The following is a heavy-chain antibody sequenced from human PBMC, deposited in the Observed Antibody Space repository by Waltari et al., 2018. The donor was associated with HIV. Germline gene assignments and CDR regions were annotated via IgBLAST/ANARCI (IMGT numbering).Heavy chain of an antibody. CDR3: ARMAARTT. Sequence: EVQLVESGGGLVQPGGSLRPPCAVSGFTFSGYWMHWVLQVPGKGLVWVSRINSDGSSTSYADSVKGRFTISRDNAKNTLYLQMNSLRAEDTAVYYCARMAARTTWGQGTLVTVSS. J-gene: IGHJ5*02. CDR1: GFTFSGYW. V-gene: IGHV3-74*01. CDR2: INSDGSST. D-gene: IGHD1-1*01.